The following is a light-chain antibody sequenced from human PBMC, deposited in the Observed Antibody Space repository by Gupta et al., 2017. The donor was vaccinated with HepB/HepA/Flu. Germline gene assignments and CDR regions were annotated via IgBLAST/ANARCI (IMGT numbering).Light chain of an antibody. V-gene: IGKV4-1*01. Sequence: DIVMTQSPDSLAVSLGARDTLNCKSSQSFLYSPNNKNYLAWFQQKPGQPPKLVIYWAYTRESGVPDRFSGSGSGTDFTLTISSLQAEDVAVYFCQQYHSHPWTFGQGTKVEIK. CDR1: QSFLYSPNNKNY. CDR3: QQYHSHPWT. J-gene: IGKJ1*01. CDR2: WAY.